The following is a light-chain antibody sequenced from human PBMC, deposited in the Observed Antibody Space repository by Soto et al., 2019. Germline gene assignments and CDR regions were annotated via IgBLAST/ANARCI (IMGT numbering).Light chain of an antibody. J-gene: IGKJ5*01. CDR1: LSITNS. CDR3: QQHYSNPRT. CDR2: ATS. Sequence: DIQMSQSPSSLSAAVGDRVTITCRASLSITNSLIWYQQKPGKAPKFLIYATSILQRGVTSRISGSGSGSDFTLTINSLQPEDFATYYYQQHYSNPRTFGQGTRLEIK. V-gene: IGKV1-39*01.